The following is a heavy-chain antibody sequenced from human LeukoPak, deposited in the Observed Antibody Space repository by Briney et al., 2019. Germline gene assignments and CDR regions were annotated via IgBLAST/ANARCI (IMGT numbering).Heavy chain of an antibody. J-gene: IGHJ4*01. Sequence: GGSLRLSCAASGFTFISYGMQWVRQAPGKGLVCVSRINTYGSITSYADSVKGRFTVSRDNAKNTVYLQVNSLRAEDTAVYFCTRELPREVTLDYWGQGTLVTVSS. CDR3: TRELPREVTLDY. V-gene: IGHV3-74*01. D-gene: IGHD2-21*02. CDR1: GFTFISYG. CDR2: INTYGSIT.